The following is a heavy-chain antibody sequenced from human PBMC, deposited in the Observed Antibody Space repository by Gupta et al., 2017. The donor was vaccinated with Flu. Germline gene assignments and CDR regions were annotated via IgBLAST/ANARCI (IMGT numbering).Heavy chain of an antibody. J-gene: IGHJ3*02. CDR1: GYSISSGYY. CDR2: IYHSGSD. V-gene: IGHV4-38-2*01. D-gene: IGHD6-13*01. Sequence: QVQLQESGPGLVKPSETLSLTCAVSGYSISSGYYWGWIRQPQGKGREWCGSIYHSGSDYYNKSRKRRGPRSVDTSKNQCDRKMSSGSAVDTDVYYCARVGDRQQRVLLGAFDIWGQGKMVTVS. CDR3: ARVGDRQQRVLLGAFDI.